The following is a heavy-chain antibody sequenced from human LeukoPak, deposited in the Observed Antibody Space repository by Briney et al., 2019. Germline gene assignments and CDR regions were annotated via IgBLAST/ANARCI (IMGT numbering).Heavy chain of an antibody. CDR2: ISGNGGNT. V-gene: IGHV3-23*01. J-gene: IGHJ4*02. CDR3: AKSRYSGNYVFDY. Sequence: GGSLRLSCAASGFTFSSYAITWVRQAPGKGPEWVSGISGNGGNTYYADPMKGRFTISRDNSKNTLYLQMNSLRAEDTAVYYCAKSRYSGNYVFDYWGQGTLVTVSS. D-gene: IGHD5-12*01. CDR1: GFTFSSYA.